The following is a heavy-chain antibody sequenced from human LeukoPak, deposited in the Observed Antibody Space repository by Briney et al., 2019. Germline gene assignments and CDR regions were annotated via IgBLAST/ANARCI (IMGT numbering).Heavy chain of an antibody. D-gene: IGHD3-10*01. Sequence: GEPLQFSCKGPGSRFTSYWIGWVRQMPGKGLEWMGIIYPGDSDTRYSPSFQGQVTISADKSISTAYLQWSSLKASDTAMYYCARRAAYGSGSYQTINAFDIWGQGTMVTVSS. V-gene: IGHV5-51*01. CDR3: ARRAAYGSGSYQTINAFDI. J-gene: IGHJ3*02. CDR1: GSRFTSYW. CDR2: IYPGDSDT.